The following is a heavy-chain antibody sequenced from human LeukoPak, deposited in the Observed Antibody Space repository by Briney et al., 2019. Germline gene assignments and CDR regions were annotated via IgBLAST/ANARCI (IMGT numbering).Heavy chain of an antibody. CDR3: AISGPAAISGAFDI. CDR1: GFTFSDYY. V-gene: IGHV3-11*04. Sequence: GGSLRHSCVESGFTFSDYYMSWIRQAPGKGLEWVSYISSSGSTIYYADSVKGRFTISRDNAKNSLYLQMNSLRAEDTAVYYCAISGPAAISGAFDIWGQGTMVTVSS. J-gene: IGHJ3*02. CDR2: ISSSGSTI. D-gene: IGHD2-2*02.